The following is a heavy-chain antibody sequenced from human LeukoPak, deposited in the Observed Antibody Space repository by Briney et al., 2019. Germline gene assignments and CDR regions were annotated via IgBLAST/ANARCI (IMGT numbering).Heavy chain of an antibody. J-gene: IGHJ4*02. V-gene: IGHV3-30*02. CDR2: MQYDGSEE. D-gene: IGHD2-2*01. CDR1: GFTFSSYG. Sequence: GGSLRLSCAASGFTFSSYGMHWVRQAPGKGLEWVTFMQYDGSEEYYADSVKGRFTISRDNSKNTLYLQMDSLRGEDTAVYYCAGKAAAYYFVYWGQGTLVTVSS. CDR3: AGKAAAYYFVY.